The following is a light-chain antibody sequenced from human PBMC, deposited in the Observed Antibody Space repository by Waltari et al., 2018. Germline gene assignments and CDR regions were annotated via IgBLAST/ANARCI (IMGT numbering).Light chain of an antibody. CDR2: DAS. Sequence: EMGLTQSPGTLAVTPGERATLSCRASQIVISRYLAWYQQKPGQAPSLLIFDASSPATGIPDRFTGSGSGTDFSLTISSVEPEDSAVYYCHGYGSSPTWTFGQGTKVEIK. J-gene: IGKJ1*01. V-gene: IGKV3-20*01. CDR1: QIVISRY. CDR3: HGYGSSPTWT.